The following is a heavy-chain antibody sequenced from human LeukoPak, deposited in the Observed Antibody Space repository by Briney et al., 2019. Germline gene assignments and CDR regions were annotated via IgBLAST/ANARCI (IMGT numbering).Heavy chain of an antibody. V-gene: IGHV1-2*02. D-gene: IGHD6-6*01. J-gene: IGHJ6*03. CDR3: ARDDSSSSGSDYYYYYMDV. CDR2: INPNSGGT. CDR1: GYTFTGYY. Sequence: ASVKVSCKASGYTFTGYYMHWVRQAPGQGLEWMGWINPNSGGTNYAQKFQGRVTMTRDTSISTAYMELSRLRSDDTAVYYCARDDSSSSGSDYYYYYMDVWGKGTTVTVSS.